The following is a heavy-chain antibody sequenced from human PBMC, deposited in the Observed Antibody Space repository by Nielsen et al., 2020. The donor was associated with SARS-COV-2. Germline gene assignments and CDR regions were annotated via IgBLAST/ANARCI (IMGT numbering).Heavy chain of an antibody. CDR2: ISYDGSNK. V-gene: IGHV3-30*18. J-gene: IGHJ4*02. CDR3: AKWSSKYSSGWYAIDY. D-gene: IGHD6-19*01. Sequence: GGSLRLSCAASGFTFSSYGMHWVRQAPGKGLEWVAVISYDGSNKYYADSVKGRFTISRDNSKNTLYLQMNSLRAEDTAVYYCAKWSSKYSSGWYAIDYWGQGTLVTVSS. CDR1: GFTFSSYG.